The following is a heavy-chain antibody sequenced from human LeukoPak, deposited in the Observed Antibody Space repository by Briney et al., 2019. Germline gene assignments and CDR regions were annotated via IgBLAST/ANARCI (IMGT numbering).Heavy chain of an antibody. Sequence: GGSLRLSCSVSGFTFSNYAMHWVRQAPGKGLEWVSLISGGSGNIYYVDSVKGRFTISRDNSKNTLYVQMTSLRAEDTAIYYCAKGSDYYGSVTSKKTDWGQGTLDTVSS. CDR1: GFTFSNYA. CDR2: ISGGSGNI. V-gene: IGHV3-23*01. CDR3: AKGSDYYGSVTSKKTD. D-gene: IGHD3-10*01. J-gene: IGHJ4*02.